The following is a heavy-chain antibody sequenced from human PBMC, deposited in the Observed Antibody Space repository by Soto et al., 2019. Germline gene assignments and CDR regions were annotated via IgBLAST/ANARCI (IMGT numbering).Heavy chain of an antibody. D-gene: IGHD2-8*01. V-gene: IGHV1-8*01. CDR3: ARGKGLGYCTNGVCSTTTGYYYYGMDV. CDR2: MNPNSGNT. J-gene: IGHJ6*02. CDR1: GYTFTSYD. Sequence: QVPLVQSGAEVKKPGASVKVSCKASGYTFTSYDINWVRQATGQGLEWMGWMNPNSGNTGYAQKFQGRVTMTRNTSISTAYMELSSLRSEDTAVYYCARGKGLGYCTNGVCSTTTGYYYYGMDVWGQGTTVTVSS.